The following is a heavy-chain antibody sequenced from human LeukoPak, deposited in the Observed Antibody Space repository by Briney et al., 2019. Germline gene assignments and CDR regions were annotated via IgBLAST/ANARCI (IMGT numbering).Heavy chain of an antibody. CDR3: AGQWLPPDDEYYYYGMDV. CDR1: GGTFSSYA. V-gene: IGHV1-69*13. Sequence: SVKVSCKASGGTFSSYAISWVRQAPGQGLEWMGGIIPIFGTANYAQKFQGRVTITADESTSTAYMELSSLRSEDTAVYYCAGQWLPPDDEYYYYGMDVWGQGTTVTVSS. D-gene: IGHD6-19*01. CDR2: IIPIFGTA. J-gene: IGHJ6*02.